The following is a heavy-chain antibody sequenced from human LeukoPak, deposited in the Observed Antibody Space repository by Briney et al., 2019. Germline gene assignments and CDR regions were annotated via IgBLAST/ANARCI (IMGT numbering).Heavy chain of an antibody. CDR1: GGTFSSYA. D-gene: IGHD1-26*01. J-gene: IGHJ4*02. CDR2: IIPIFGTA. Sequence: GASVKVSCKASGGTFSSYAISWVRQAPGQGLEWMGGIIPIFGTANYAQKFQGRVTITTDESTSTAYMELSSLRSEDTAVYYCARGAPANPQTTTRYYFDYWGQGTLVTVSS. CDR3: ARGAPANPQTTTRYYFDY. V-gene: IGHV1-69*05.